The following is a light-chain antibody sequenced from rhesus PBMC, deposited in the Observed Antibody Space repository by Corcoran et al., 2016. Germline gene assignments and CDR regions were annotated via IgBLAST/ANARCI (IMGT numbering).Light chain of an antibody. CDR3: YHHTSGYG. J-gene: IGKJ2*01. CDR2: GAS. Sequence: QVILTQSPATLSLSPGERATLSCRASQSVSSFLAWYQQKRGQAPRLIIYGASNRATVIPDRFRGSGAGTDFTLPISSLEPEDVGVYNCYHHTSGYGFGQGTKVEIK. CDR1: QSVSSF. V-gene: IGKV3-10*01.